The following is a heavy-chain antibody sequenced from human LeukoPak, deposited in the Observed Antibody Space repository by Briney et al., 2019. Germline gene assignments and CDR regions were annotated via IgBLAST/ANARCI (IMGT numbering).Heavy chain of an antibody. J-gene: IGHJ3*02. CDR3: ARPPVAGTGKGAFDI. CDR2: IYPGDSDT. D-gene: IGHD6-19*01. CDR1: GYSFTSYW. V-gene: IGHV5-51*01. Sequence: GESLKISCQGSGYSFTSYWIGWVRQMPGKGLEWMGIIYPGDSDTRYSPSFQGQVTISADKSISTAYLQWSSLKASDTAMYYCARPPVAGTGKGAFDIWGQGTMVTVSS.